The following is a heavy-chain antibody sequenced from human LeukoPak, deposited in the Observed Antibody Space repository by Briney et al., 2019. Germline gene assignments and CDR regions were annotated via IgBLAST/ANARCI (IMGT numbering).Heavy chain of an antibody. CDR1: GYTFTGYY. D-gene: IGHD3-3*01. J-gene: IGHJ4*02. V-gene: IGHV1-2*02. CDR3: ARVKAIFGVVTHDLDH. Sequence: GASVKVSCKASGYTFTGYYMHWVRQAPGQGLEWMGWINPNSGGTNYAQKFQGRVTMTRDTSISTAYMELSRLTSDDTAVYYCARVKAIFGVVTHDLDHWGQGTLVTVSS. CDR2: INPNSGGT.